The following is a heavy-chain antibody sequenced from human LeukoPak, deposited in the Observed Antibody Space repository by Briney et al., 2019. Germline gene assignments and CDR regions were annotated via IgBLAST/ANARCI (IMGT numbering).Heavy chain of an antibody. D-gene: IGHD5-18*01. V-gene: IGHV4-34*01. CDR3: ARGTRKGSYGY. CDR2: INHSGST. Sequence: SETLSLTCAVYGGSFSGYYWSWIRQPPGKGLEWIGEINHSGSTNYNPSLKSRVTISVDTSKNLFSLKLSSVTAADTAVYYCARGTRKGSYGYGGQGTLVTVSS. CDR1: GGSFSGYY. J-gene: IGHJ4*02.